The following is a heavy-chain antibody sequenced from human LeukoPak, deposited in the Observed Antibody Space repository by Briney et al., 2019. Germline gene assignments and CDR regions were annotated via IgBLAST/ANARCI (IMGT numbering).Heavy chain of an antibody. CDR1: GFTFSSYA. CDR3: AKVRYNSGWHFDY. J-gene: IGHJ4*02. V-gene: IGHV3-23*01. D-gene: IGHD6-19*01. CDR2: ISGSGDST. Sequence: GGSLRLSCAASGFTFSSYAMTWVRQAPGRGLEWVSGISGSGDSTYYADSVKGRFTISRDNSKNTFYLQMNSLRAEDTAVYYCAKVRYNSGWHFDYWGQGTLVTVSS.